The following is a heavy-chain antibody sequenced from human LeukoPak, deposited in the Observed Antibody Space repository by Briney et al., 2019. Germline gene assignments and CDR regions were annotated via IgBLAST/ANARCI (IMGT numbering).Heavy chain of an antibody. CDR2: IYHSGSA. V-gene: IGHV4-30-2*01. CDR3: ARATPHFDY. J-gene: IGHJ4*02. Sequence: SQTLSLTCAVSGGSISSGSYSWSWIRQPPGKGLEWIGYIYHSGSAYYNPSLKSRVTISVDTSKNQFSLKLSSVTAADTAVYYCARATPHFDYWGQGTLVTVSS. CDR1: GGSISSGSYS.